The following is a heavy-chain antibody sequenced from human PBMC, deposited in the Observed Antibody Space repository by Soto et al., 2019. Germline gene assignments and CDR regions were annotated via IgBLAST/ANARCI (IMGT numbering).Heavy chain of an antibody. J-gene: IGHJ4*02. CDR1: GGSFSGYY. D-gene: IGHD3-16*02. V-gene: IGHV4-34*01. CDR3: ASPTGRYEHRFYY. CDR2: INHSGST. Sequence: SETLSLTCAVYGGSFSGYYWSWIRQPPGKGLEWIGEINHSGSTYYNPSLKSRVTMSIDTSKNQVSLQLTSVTAADTALYYCASPTGRYEHRFYYWGLGTLVTVSS.